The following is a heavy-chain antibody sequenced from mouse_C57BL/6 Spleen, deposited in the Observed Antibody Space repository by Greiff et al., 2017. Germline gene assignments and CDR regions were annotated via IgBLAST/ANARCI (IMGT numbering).Heavy chain of an antibody. Sequence: VHLVESGAELARPGASVKMSCKASGYTFTSYGISWVKQSTGQGLEWIGEIYPRSGNTYYNEKFKGKATLTADKSSSTAYMALRSLPSADYAVYFCAIITAVVAPCDYWGQGTTLTVSS. CDR1: GYTFTSYG. CDR2: IYPRSGNT. CDR3: AIITAVVAPCDY. J-gene: IGHJ2*01. V-gene: IGHV1-81*01. D-gene: IGHD1-1*01.